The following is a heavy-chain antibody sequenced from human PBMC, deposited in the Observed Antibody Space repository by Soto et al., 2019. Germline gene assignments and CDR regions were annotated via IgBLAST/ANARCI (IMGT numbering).Heavy chain of an antibody. CDR1: GGFIISCGYS. D-gene: IGHD2-2*01. J-gene: IGHJ4*02. V-gene: IGHV4-30-2*01. CDR2: IYHSGST. CDR3: ARVPDD. Sequence: SETLSLTCAVSGGFIISCGYSWSWIRQPPGKGLEWIGYIYHSGSTYYNPSLKSRVTISVDRSKNQFSLKLSSVTAADTAVYYCARVPDDWGQGTLVTVSS.